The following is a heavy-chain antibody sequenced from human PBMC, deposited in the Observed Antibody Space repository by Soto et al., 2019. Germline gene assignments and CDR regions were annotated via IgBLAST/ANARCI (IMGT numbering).Heavy chain of an antibody. D-gene: IGHD3-22*01. CDR3: ARGNYYDSSGYYDY. CDR2: IYYSGST. J-gene: IGHJ4*02. V-gene: IGHV4-59*01. CDR1: GGSISNYY. Sequence: SETLSLTCIVSGGSISNYYWSWIRQPPGKGLEWIGYIYYSGSTNYNPSLKSRVTISVDTSKNQFSLKLSSVTAADTAVYYCARGNYYDSSGYYDYWGQGTLVTVSS.